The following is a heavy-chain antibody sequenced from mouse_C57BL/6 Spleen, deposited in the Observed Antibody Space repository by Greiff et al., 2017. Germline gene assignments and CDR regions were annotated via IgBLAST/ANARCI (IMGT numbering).Heavy chain of an antibody. CDR2: IYPGSGNT. CDR3: ARAHYYGSSYGDFDY. V-gene: IGHV1-76*01. D-gene: IGHD1-1*01. J-gene: IGHJ2*01. Sequence: VQLQESGAEPVRPGASVKLSCKASGYTFTDYYINWVKQRPGQGLEWIARIYPGSGNTYYNEKFKGKATLTAEKSSSTAYMQLSSLTSEDSAVYFCARAHYYGSSYGDFDYWGQGTTLTVSS. CDR1: GYTFTDYY.